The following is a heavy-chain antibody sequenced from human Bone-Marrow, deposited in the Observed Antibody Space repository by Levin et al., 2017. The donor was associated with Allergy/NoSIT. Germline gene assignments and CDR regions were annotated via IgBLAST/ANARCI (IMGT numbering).Heavy chain of an antibody. V-gene: IGHV3-23*01. J-gene: IGHJ6*02. Sequence: GGSLRLSCAASGFDFSTYAMSWVRQAPGKGLEWVSAISGSGGNTYYADSVKGRFTISRDNSKNTLYVQMNRLRADDSAVYYCTKHRMVRAIMDVWGQGTTVTVSS. CDR1: GFDFSTYA. CDR2: ISGSGGNT. D-gene: IGHD4/OR15-4a*01. CDR3: TKHRMVRAIMDV.